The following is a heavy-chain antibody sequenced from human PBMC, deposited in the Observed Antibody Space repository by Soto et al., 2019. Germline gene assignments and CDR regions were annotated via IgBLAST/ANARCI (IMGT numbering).Heavy chain of an antibody. CDR1: GYSFTSNC. D-gene: IGHD6-13*01. V-gene: IGHV5-10-1*01. Sequence: SLKIFCKGPGYSFTSNCISSARQMPGKGLEWMGRIDPSDSYTNYSPSFQGHVTISADKSISTAYLQWSSLKASDTAMYYCARLQAAAGDNDLTFDYWGQGTLVTVSS. J-gene: IGHJ4*02. CDR2: IDPSDSYT. CDR3: ARLQAAAGDNDLTFDY.